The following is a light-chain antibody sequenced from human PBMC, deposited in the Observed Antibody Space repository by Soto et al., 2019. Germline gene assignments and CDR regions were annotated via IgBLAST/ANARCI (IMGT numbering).Light chain of an antibody. CDR2: KAS. Sequence: DLQMTQSPSTLSASVGDRVTITCRASQSISSWLAWYQQKPGKAPKVLIYKASSLKSGVPSRFSGSGSGTEFTLTISSLQPDDFATYYCQQYNSYSTFGQGTKVEIK. V-gene: IGKV1-5*03. CDR3: QQYNSYST. J-gene: IGKJ1*01. CDR1: QSISSW.